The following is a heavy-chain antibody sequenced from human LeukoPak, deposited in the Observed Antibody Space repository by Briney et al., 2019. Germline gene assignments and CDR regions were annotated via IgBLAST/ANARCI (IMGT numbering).Heavy chain of an antibody. D-gene: IGHD3-10*01. V-gene: IGHV3-23*01. CDR2: ISGSGGST. Sequence: GGSLRLSCAASGFTFSSYAMSWVRQAPGKRLEWVSAISGSGGSTYYADSVKGRFTISRDNSKNTLYLQMNSLRAEDTAVYYCAKDLSGSGSYSPFDYWGQGTLVTVSS. CDR1: GFTFSSYA. CDR3: AKDLSGSGSYSPFDY. J-gene: IGHJ4*02.